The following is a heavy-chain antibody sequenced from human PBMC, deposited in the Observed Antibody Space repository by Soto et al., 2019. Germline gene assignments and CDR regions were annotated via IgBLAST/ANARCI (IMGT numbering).Heavy chain of an antibody. Sequence: GGSLRLSCAASGFTFSSYAMHWVRQAPGKGLEWVSFIYYAGTIKYYAGSVKGRFTISRDNAKNSLYLQMNSLRAEDTAVYYCARMSSSISPGCWGQGTLVTVSS. CDR2: IYYAGTIK. D-gene: IGHD2-2*01. V-gene: IGHV3-30*04. CDR3: ARMSSSISPGC. J-gene: IGHJ4*02. CDR1: GFTFSSYA.